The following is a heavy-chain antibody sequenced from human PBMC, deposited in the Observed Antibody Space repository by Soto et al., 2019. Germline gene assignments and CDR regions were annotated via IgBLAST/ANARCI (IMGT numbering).Heavy chain of an antibody. V-gene: IGHV1-18*01. CDR3: ARFSTTVTSDY. CDR1: GYIFINYG. D-gene: IGHD4-17*01. Sequence: ASVKVSCKTSGYIFINYGISWVRQAPGQGLEWMGWISAYNGNTNYAQNLQGRVTMTTDTSTSTAYMELRSLRSDDTAIYYCARFSTTVTSDYWGQGTLVTVSS. J-gene: IGHJ4*02. CDR2: ISAYNGNT.